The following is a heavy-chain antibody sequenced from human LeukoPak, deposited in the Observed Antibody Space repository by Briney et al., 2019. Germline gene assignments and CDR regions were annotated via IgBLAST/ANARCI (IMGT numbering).Heavy chain of an antibody. CDR3: ARDPYYYGSGSYGI. V-gene: IGHV1-8*01. D-gene: IGHD3-10*01. Sequence: ASVKVSCTASGYTFTSYDINWVRQATGQGLEWMGWMNPNSGNTGYAQKFQGRVTMTRNTSISTAYMELSSLRSEDTAVYYCARDPYYYGSGSYGIWGQGTMVTVSS. CDR2: MNPNSGNT. CDR1: GYTFTSYD. J-gene: IGHJ3*02.